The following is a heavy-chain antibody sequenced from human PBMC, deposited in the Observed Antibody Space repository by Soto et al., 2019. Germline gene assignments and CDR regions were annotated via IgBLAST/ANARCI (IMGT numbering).Heavy chain of an antibody. J-gene: IGHJ4*02. CDR1: GFRFSAYG. D-gene: IGHD4-17*01. Sequence: QVPLVESGGGVVQPGRSLTLSCAASGFRFSAYGMHWVRQAPGEGLEWLAVIVKEGSQNHYADSVKGRFTVTRDNSKNTPYLTINSLRGDDTAVDYGARDDDYADTGLYYWGQGTLVSVSS. CDR2: IVKEGSQN. CDR3: ARDDDYADTGLYY. V-gene: IGHV3-33*05.